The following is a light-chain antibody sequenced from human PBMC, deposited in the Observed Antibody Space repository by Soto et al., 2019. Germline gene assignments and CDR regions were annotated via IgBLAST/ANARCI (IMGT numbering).Light chain of an antibody. J-gene: IGLJ2*01. CDR3: SSYTTNSPPVV. Sequence: QSVLTQPPSASGTPGQRVTISCSGSSSNIGSNTVNWYQQLPGTAPKLLIYSNNQRPSGVPDRFSGSKSGTSASLAISGLQSEDEAHYYCSSYTTNSPPVVFGGGTKLTVL. CDR2: SNN. V-gene: IGLV1-44*01. CDR1: SSNIGSNT.